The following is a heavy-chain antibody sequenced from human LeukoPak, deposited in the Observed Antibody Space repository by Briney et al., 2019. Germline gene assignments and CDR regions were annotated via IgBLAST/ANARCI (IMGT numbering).Heavy chain of an antibody. V-gene: IGHV1-46*03. CDR2: INPTGCST. D-gene: IGHD1-26*01. CDR3: ARDNSVGDNAWWFDP. J-gene: IGHJ5*02. Sequence: ASVKVSCKASGYTFTSYYMHWVRQAPGQGLDWMGLINPTGCSTGYAQKFQGRVTMTRDMFTSTDYMELSSLRSEDTAIYYCARDNSVGDNAWWFDPWGQGTLVTVSS. CDR1: GYTFTSYY.